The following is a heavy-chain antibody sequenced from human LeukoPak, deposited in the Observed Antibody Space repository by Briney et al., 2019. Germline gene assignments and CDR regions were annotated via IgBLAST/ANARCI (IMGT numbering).Heavy chain of an antibody. CDR1: GFTFSSYA. CDR2: ISGSGGST. D-gene: IGHD2-15*01. V-gene: IGHV3-23*01. Sequence: GGSLRLSCAASGFTFSSYAMSWVRQAPGKGLEWVSGISGSGGSTYYADSVKGRFTISRDNSKNTLYLQMNSLRDEDTAVYYCAKGGDTPGCSGGSCSLYFQHWGQGTLVTVSS. J-gene: IGHJ1*01. CDR3: AKGGDTPGCSGGSCSLYFQH.